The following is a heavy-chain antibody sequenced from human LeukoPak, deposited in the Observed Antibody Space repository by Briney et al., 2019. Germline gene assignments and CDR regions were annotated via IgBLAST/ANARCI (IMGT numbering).Heavy chain of an antibody. V-gene: IGHV1-2*02. CDR2: INPNSGGT. Sequence: ASVKVSCKASGYTFTGYYMHWVRQAPGQGLEWMGWINPNSGGTNYAQKFQGRVTMTRDTSISTAYMELSRLRSDDTAVYYCASEFTNDSSGYRDAFDIWGQGTMVTVSS. D-gene: IGHD3-22*01. CDR3: ASEFTNDSSGYRDAFDI. J-gene: IGHJ3*02. CDR1: GYTFTGYY.